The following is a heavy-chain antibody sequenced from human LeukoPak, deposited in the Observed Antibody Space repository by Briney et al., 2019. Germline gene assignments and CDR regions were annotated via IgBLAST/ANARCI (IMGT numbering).Heavy chain of an antibody. CDR3: ARTPLGKMHAFDI. D-gene: IGHD7-27*01. J-gene: IGHJ3*02. Sequence: ASVKVSCKASGYTFTNDGISWVRQAPGQGLEWMGWIGTKSGNTNYAPSFQARVTLTTDTSSTTAYMELSSLTSDDTAAYYCARTPLGKMHAFDIWGQGTIVTVSS. CDR2: IGTKSGNT. V-gene: IGHV1-18*01. CDR1: GYTFTNDG.